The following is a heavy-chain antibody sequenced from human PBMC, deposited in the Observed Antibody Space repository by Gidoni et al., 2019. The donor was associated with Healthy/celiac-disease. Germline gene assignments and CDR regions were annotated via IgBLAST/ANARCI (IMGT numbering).Heavy chain of an antibody. J-gene: IGHJ3*02. CDR3: ARVRGDYPYDAFDI. Sequence: EVQLVESGGGLVQPGGSLRLSCAASGFTVSSNYMSWVRQAPGTGMELVSVIYSGGSTYYADSVKGRFTISRDNSKNTLYLQMNSLRAEDTAVYYCARVRGDYPYDAFDIWGQGTMVTVSS. V-gene: IGHV3-66*02. CDR2: IYSGGST. D-gene: IGHD2-21*02. CDR1: GFTVSSNY.